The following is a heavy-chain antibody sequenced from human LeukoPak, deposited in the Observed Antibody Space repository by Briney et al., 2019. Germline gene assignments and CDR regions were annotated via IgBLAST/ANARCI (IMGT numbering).Heavy chain of an antibody. D-gene: IGHD6-13*01. J-gene: IGHJ4*02. V-gene: IGHV4-39*01. Sequence: LETLSLTCTVSGDSTSSPAYYWGWIRQPPGKGLEWIGSIYYSGSTNYNPSLKSRVTISVDTSKNQFSLKLSSVTAADTAVYYCARHFTRYSSSWYLSRYFDYWGQGTLVTVSS. CDR3: ARHFTRYSSSWYLSRYFDY. CDR2: IYYSGST. CDR1: GDSTSSPAYY.